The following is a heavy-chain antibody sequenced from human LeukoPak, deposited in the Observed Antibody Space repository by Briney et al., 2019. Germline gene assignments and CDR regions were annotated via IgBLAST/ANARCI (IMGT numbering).Heavy chain of an antibody. CDR1: GFTFSNYA. CDR3: ARAVVVSRYLDY. CDR2: ISDNGRTT. J-gene: IGHJ4*02. Sequence: PGGSLRLSCAASGFTFSNYAMHWVRQAPGKGLEDVSAISDNGRTTYYPNSVKGRFTISRDNSKSTLYLQMGSLRTEDMALYYCARAVVVSRYLDYWGQGALVTVSS. V-gene: IGHV3-64*01. D-gene: IGHD2-21*01.